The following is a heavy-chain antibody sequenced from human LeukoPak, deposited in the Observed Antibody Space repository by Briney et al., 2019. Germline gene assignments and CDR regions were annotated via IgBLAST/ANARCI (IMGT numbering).Heavy chain of an antibody. V-gene: IGHV4-59*08. J-gene: IGHJ6*02. CDR1: GGSISGYY. CDR2: TYYTGTT. CDR3: AIRSGRNYPGVDV. D-gene: IGHD1-26*01. Sequence: SETLSLTCTVSGGSISGYYWNWIRQPPGKGLEWIGYTYYTGTTNYNPSLKSRVTISIDTSKSQFSLPLSSVTAADTGVYYCAIRSGRNYPGVDVWGQGTTVTVPS.